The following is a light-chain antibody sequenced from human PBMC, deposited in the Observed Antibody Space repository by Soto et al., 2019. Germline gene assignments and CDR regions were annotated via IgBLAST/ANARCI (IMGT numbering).Light chain of an antibody. V-gene: IGLV3-21*02. CDR2: DDN. Sequence: SYELTQPPSVSVAPGQTATIPCGGNKIGSKSVHWYQQRPGQAPVLAVYDDNDRPSGIPERFSDSNSGNTATLTISGVEAGDEADYYCQVWDSSSDHPVFAGGTKLTVL. CDR1: KIGSKS. CDR3: QVWDSSSDHPV. J-gene: IGLJ2*01.